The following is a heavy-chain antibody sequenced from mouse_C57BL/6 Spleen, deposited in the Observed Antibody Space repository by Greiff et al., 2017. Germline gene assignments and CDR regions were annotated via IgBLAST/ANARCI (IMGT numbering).Heavy chain of an antibody. D-gene: IGHD6-5*01. CDR2: IYPNNGGN. CDR3: ARAYEDAIDD. Sequence: EVQLQEPGPELVKPGASVKMSCKASGYTFTDYYMHWVKQSHGKSLEWIGYIYPNNGGNGYNQKFKGKGTLTVDKSFSTAYMERLSLTSEDSAVYYCARAYEDAIDDWGQGTSVTVSS. CDR1: GYTFTDYY. V-gene: IGHV1-34*01. J-gene: IGHJ4*01.